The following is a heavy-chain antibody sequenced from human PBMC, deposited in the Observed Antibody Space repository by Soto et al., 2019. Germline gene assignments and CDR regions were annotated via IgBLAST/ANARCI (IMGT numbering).Heavy chain of an antibody. J-gene: IGHJ6*02. D-gene: IGHD2-21*02. V-gene: IGHV4-31*03. Sequence: QVQLQESGPGLVKPSQTLSLTCTVSGGSISSGGYYWSWIRQHPGKGLEWIGNIYFSGSTYYNPTLKSRVTISVDTSKHQLSLKLSSVTAADTAVYYCAGVCRGDCHHGMDVWGQGTTVTVSS. CDR1: GGSISSGGYY. CDR2: IYFSGST. CDR3: AGVCRGDCHHGMDV.